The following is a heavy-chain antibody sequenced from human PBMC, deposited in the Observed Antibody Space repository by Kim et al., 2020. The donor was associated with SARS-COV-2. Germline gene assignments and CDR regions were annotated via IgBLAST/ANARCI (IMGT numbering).Heavy chain of an antibody. D-gene: IGHD3-3*01. J-gene: IGHJ6*04. Sequence: GGSLRLSCAASGFTFSFYSMNGVRQAPGKGLEWVSSISSSSSYIYYADSVKGRFTISRDNAKNSLYLQMNSLRAEDTAVYYCARDGGITIFGVVTAAYGMDAWGEGTTVIVSS. CDR1: GFTFSFYS. V-gene: IGHV3-21*01. CDR3: ARDGGITIFGVVTAAYGMDA. CDR2: ISSSSSYI.